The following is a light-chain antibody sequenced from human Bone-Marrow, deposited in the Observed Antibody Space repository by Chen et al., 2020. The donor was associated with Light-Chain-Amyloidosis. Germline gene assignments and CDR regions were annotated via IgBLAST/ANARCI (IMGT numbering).Light chain of an antibody. CDR3: QSADSSGTYEVI. CDR2: RDT. CDR1: DLPTKY. J-gene: IGLJ2*01. Sequence: SYELTQPPSVSVSPGQTARITCSGDDLPTKYAYWYQHKPGQAPVLVIHRDTERPSGISERFSGASSGTTATLNISGVQAEDEADYHCQSADSSGTYEVIFGGGTKLTVL. V-gene: IGLV3-25*03.